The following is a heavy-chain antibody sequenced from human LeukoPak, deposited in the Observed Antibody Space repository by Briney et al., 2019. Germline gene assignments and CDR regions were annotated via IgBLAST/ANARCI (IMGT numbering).Heavy chain of an antibody. J-gene: IGHJ3*02. D-gene: IGHD6-13*01. CDR1: GGSISSYY. Sequence: SETLSLTCTVSGGSISSYYWSWIRQPPGKGLEWIGYIYYSGSTNYNPSLKSRVTISVDTSKNQFSLKLSSVTAADTAVYYCARGGEQQLGAFDIWGQGTMVTVSS. V-gene: IGHV4-59*01. CDR3: ARGGEQQLGAFDI. CDR2: IYYSGST.